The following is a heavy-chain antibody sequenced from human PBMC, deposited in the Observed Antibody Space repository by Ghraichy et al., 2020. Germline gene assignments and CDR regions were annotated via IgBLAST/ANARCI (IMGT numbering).Heavy chain of an antibody. CDR1: GGSISSYY. Sequence: LETLSLTCTVSGGSISSYYWSWIRQPPGKGLEWIGYIYYSGSTNYNPSLKSRVTISVDTSKNQFSLKLSSVTAADTAVYYCARVVSGYGKWFDYWGQGTLVTVSS. D-gene: IGHD3-22*01. V-gene: IGHV4-59*01. CDR3: ARVVSGYGKWFDY. J-gene: IGHJ4*02. CDR2: IYYSGST.